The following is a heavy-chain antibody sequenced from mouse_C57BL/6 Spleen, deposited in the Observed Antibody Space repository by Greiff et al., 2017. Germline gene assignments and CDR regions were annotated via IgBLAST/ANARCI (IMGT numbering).Heavy chain of an antibody. CDR2: INPSTGGT. Sequence: EVQLVESGPELVKPGASVKISCKASGYSFTGYYMNWVKQSPEKSLEWIGEINPSTGGTTYNQKFKAKATLTVDKSSSTAYMQLKSLTSEDSAVYYCARGSHYYGSSYDAMDYWGQGTSVTVSS. CDR3: ARGSHYYGSSYDAMDY. D-gene: IGHD1-1*01. CDR1: GYSFTGYY. V-gene: IGHV1-42*01. J-gene: IGHJ4*01.